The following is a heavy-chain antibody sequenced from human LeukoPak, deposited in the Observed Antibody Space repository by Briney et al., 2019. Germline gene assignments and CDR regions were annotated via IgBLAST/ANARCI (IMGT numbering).Heavy chain of an antibody. CDR2: IYRGST. CDR3: AKADPGYPFDY. CDR1: GASMSNYY. Sequence: SETLSLTCAVSGASMSNYYWSWMRQPPGRGLEWSGFIYRGSTNYIPSLKSRVTISVDMSKNQFSLQLTSVTAADTAVYYCAKADPGYPFDYWGRGTLVTVSS. J-gene: IGHJ4*02. D-gene: IGHD5-12*01. V-gene: IGHV4-59*01.